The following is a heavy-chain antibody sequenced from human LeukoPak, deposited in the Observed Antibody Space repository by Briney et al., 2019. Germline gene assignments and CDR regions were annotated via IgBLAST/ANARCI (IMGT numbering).Heavy chain of an antibody. CDR2: ISNDGTSK. J-gene: IGHJ4*02. CDR1: RFTFSSYA. V-gene: IGHV3-30-3*01. Sequence: GGSLKLSCAASRFTFSSYAMHWVRQAPGEGLEWVATISNDGTSKFYTDSVKGRFTLSRDNSKNTLYLQMNSLRTEDTAVYYCAKDERNWNYNLASQTYDWGQGTLVTVSS. D-gene: IGHD1-7*01. CDR3: AKDERNWNYNLASQTYD.